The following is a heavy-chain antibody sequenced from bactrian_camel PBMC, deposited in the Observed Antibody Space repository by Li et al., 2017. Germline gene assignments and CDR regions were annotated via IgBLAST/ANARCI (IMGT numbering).Heavy chain of an antibody. V-gene: IGHV3S53*01. D-gene: IGHD5*01. CDR1: EYDVTISC. CDR3: AVKPGRSMVGPTLGYHEYNY. J-gene: IGHJ4*01. CDR2: LDHAGDT. Sequence: HVQLVESGGGSVQAGGSLRLSCSLSEYDVTISCMGWFRQAPGKEREGVAALDHAGDTIYAGSVEGRFTISKDNALNTLFLQMNDLKPEDTAMYYCAVKPGRSMVGPTLGYHEYNYWGQGTQVTVS.